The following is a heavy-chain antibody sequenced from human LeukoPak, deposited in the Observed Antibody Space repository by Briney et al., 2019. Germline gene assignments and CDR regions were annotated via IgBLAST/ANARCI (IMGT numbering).Heavy chain of an antibody. D-gene: IGHD3-10*01. Sequence: GGSLRLSCAASGFTVSSNYMSWVRQAPGKGLEWVSVIYSGGSTYYADSVKGRFTISRNNSKNTLYLQMNSLRAEDTAVYYCAREEDSWLLWFGELFLGYWGQGTLVTVSS. CDR3: AREEDSWLLWFGELFLGY. CDR1: GFTVSSNY. J-gene: IGHJ4*02. V-gene: IGHV3-53*04. CDR2: IYSGGST.